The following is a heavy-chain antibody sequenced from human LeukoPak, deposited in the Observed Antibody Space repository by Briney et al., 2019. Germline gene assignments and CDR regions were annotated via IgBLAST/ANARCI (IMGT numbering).Heavy chain of an antibody. V-gene: IGHV4-59*01. D-gene: IGHD1-1*01. CDR3: ARGSTGTANFDY. Sequence: SETLSLTCTVSGDSISSYYWSWIRQPPGKGLEWIGYIYYSGSTNYNPSLKSRVTISVDTSKNQFSLKLSSVTAADTAVYYCARGSTGTANFDYWGQGTLVTVSS. J-gene: IGHJ4*02. CDR2: IYYSGST. CDR1: GDSISSYY.